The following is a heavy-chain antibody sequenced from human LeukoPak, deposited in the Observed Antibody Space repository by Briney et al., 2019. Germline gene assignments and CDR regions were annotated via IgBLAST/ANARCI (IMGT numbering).Heavy chain of an antibody. D-gene: IGHD1-26*01. Sequence: PGGSLRLSCAASGXTFSSYGMHWVRQAPGKGLEWVAVIWYDGSNKYYADSVKGRFTISRDNSKNTLYLQMNSLRAEDTAVYYCARGYSGSYYTEYFQHWGQGTLVTVSS. J-gene: IGHJ1*01. V-gene: IGHV3-33*01. CDR3: ARGYSGSYYTEYFQH. CDR1: GXTFSSYG. CDR2: IWYDGSNK.